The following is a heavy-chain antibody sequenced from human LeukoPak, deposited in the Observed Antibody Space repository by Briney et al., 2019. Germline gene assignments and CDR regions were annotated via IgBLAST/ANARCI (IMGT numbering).Heavy chain of an antibody. CDR2: INPNSGGT. Sequence: ASVKVSCKASGYTFTGYYMHWVRQAPGQGLEWMGWINPNSGGTNYAQKFQGRVTITADKSTSTAYMELSSLRSEDTAVYYCARGNYYDTSAYWIFDYWGQGTLVTVSS. CDR3: ARGNYYDTSAYWIFDY. J-gene: IGHJ4*02. V-gene: IGHV1-2*02. D-gene: IGHD3-22*01. CDR1: GYTFTGYY.